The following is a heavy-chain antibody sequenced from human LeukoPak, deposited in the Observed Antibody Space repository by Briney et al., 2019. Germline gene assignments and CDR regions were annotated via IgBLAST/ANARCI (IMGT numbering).Heavy chain of an antibody. V-gene: IGHV1-18*01. CDR2: ISAYNGNT. CDR1: GYTFTSYG. CDR3: ARDLLLWFGELQYYFDY. J-gene: IGHJ4*02. Sequence: ASVKVSCKASGYTFTSYGISWVRQAPGQGLEWMGWISAYNGNTNYAQKLQGRVTMTTDTSTSTAYMELRSLRSDDTAVYYCARDLLLWFGELQYYFDYWGQGTLVTVSS. D-gene: IGHD3-10*01.